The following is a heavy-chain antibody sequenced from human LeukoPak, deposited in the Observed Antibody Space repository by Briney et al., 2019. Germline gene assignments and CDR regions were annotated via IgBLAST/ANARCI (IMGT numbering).Heavy chain of an antibody. V-gene: IGHV4-31*03. CDR2: IYYSGST. D-gene: IGHD4-17*01. Sequence: PSETRSLTCTVSGGSISSGGYYWSWIRQHPGKGLEWIGYIYYSGSTYYNPSLKSRVTISVDTSKNQFSLKLSSVTAADTAVYYCARVTAGDYEDYWGQGTLVTVSS. CDR1: GGSISSGGYY. CDR3: ARVTAGDYEDY. J-gene: IGHJ4*02.